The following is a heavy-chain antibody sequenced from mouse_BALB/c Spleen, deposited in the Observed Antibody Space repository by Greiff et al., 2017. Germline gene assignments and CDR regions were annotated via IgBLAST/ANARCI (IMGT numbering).Heavy chain of an antibody. J-gene: IGHJ4*01. CDR2: IDPANGNT. CDR1: GFNIKDTY. CDR3: ARNYGYDNYAMDY. V-gene: IGHV14-3*02. D-gene: IGHD2-2*01. Sequence: EVQLQQSGAELVKPGASVKLSCTASGFNIKDTYMHWVKQRPEQGLEWIGRIDPANGNTKYDPKFQGKATITADTSSNTAYLQLSSLTSEDTAVYYCARNYGYDNYAMDYWGQGTSVTVSS.